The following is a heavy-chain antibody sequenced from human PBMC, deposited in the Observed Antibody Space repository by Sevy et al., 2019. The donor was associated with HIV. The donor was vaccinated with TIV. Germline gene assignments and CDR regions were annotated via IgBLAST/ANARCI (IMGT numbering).Heavy chain of an antibody. J-gene: IGHJ4*02. Sequence: SETLSLTCTVSGDSISNSRYYWGWIRQPPGKGLEWIGSVYYSGSTYYNPSLRSRVTLSIETSKNQFLLKVNSGTATDTAVYYCANQPLTLISPPDSWGQGTLVTVSS. V-gene: IGHV4-39*01. CDR1: GDSISNSRYY. D-gene: IGHD2-2*01. CDR3: ANQPLTLISPPDS. CDR2: VYYSGST.